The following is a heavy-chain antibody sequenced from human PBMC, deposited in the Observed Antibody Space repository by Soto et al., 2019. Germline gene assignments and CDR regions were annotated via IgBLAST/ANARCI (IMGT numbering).Heavy chain of an antibody. Sequence: QVQLVQSGAEVKKPGASVKVSCKASGYTFTSYGISWVRQAPGQGLEWMGWISAYNGNTNYAQKLQGRVTMTTDTSTSTDYMELRSLRSDDTAVYYCARDQGRQVLRYFDPSYYYYYYGMDVGGQGTTVTVSS. V-gene: IGHV1-18*04. CDR1: GYTFTSYG. CDR2: ISAYNGNT. D-gene: IGHD3-9*01. CDR3: ARDQGRQVLRYFDPSYYYYYYGMDV. J-gene: IGHJ6*02.